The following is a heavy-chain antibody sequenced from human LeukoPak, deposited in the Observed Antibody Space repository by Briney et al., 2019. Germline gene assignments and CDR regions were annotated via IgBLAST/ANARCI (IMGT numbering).Heavy chain of an antibody. CDR3: ASNVFASGSV. CDR1: GFTLSTSW. J-gene: IGHJ1*01. CDR2: INIDGSTT. V-gene: IGHV3-74*01. D-gene: IGHD3-10*01. Sequence: GGSLRLSCAASGFTLSTSWMHWVRQTQGKGLVWVSRINIDGSTTTYADSVKGRFTISRDNAKNALYLQMNSLRAEDTAVYYCASNVFASGSVWGQGTLVTVSS.